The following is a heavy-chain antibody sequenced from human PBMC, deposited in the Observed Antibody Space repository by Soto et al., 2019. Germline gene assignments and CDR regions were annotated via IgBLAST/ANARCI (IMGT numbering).Heavy chain of an antibody. D-gene: IGHD2-8*01. CDR3: ARGLGYCTNGVCYTRYYYYYMEV. CDR1: GFTVSSNY. Sequence: PGGSLRLSCAASGFTVSSNYMSWVRQAPGKGLEWVSVIYSGGSTYYADSVKGRFTISRHNSKNTLYLQMNSLRAEDTAVYYCARGLGYCTNGVCYTRYYYYYMEVWGKGTTVTVSS. V-gene: IGHV3-53*04. CDR2: IYSGGST. J-gene: IGHJ6*03.